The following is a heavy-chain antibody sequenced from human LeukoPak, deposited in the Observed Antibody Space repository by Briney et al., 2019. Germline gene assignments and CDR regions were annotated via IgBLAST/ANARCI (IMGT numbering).Heavy chain of an antibody. Sequence: ASVKVSCKASGYTFTGYYMHWVRQAPGQGLEWMGWINPNSGGTNYAQKFQGRVTMTRDTSISTAYMELSRLRSDDTAMYYCARDRYDSSGYYYSFDYWGQGTLVTVSS. CDR2: INPNSGGT. CDR1: GYTFTGYY. CDR3: ARDRYDSSGYYYSFDY. V-gene: IGHV1-2*02. D-gene: IGHD3-22*01. J-gene: IGHJ4*02.